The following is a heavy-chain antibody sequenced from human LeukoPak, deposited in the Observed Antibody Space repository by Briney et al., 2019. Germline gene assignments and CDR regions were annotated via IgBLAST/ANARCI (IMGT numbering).Heavy chain of an antibody. CDR3: ARETLSGSYGY. CDR1: GGSISSSSYY. CDR2: IYYRGST. V-gene: IGHV4-39*07. J-gene: IGHJ4*02. D-gene: IGHD1-26*01. Sequence: SETLSLTCSVSGGSISSSSYYWGWIRQPPGKGLEWIASIYYRGSTYYNPSLKSRVTISLDTSKNQFSLKLSSVTAADTAVYYCARETLSGSYGYWGQGTLVTVSS.